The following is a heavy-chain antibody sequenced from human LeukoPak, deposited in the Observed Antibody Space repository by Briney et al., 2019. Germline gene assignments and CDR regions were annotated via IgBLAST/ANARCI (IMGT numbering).Heavy chain of an antibody. J-gene: IGHJ4*02. V-gene: IGHV4-31*03. CDR1: GGSISSGGHS. Sequence: KSSETLSLTCTVSGGSISSGGHSWSWIRQYPGKGLEWIGYVSYRGSTSYNPALKSRVTISADTSKNQFSLKLSSVTAADTAMYYCASRPYDSNGNYYGVFDYWGQGTLATVSS. CDR3: ASRPYDSNGNYYGVFDY. CDR2: VSYRGST. D-gene: IGHD3-22*01.